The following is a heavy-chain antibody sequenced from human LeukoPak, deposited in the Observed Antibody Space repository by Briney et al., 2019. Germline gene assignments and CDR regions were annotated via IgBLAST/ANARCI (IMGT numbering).Heavy chain of an antibody. Sequence: PGGSLRLSSAASGFTFRSSWIHWVPQAPGKGLVWVSRINSDGSDPIYADSVKGRFTISRDNAKNTVHLQMISLRAEDTAVYYCARAYSTNTHFDYWGQGTLVTVSS. J-gene: IGHJ4*02. V-gene: IGHV3-74*01. CDR2: INSDGSDP. CDR1: GFTFRSSW. D-gene: IGHD6-13*01. CDR3: ARAYSTNTHFDY.